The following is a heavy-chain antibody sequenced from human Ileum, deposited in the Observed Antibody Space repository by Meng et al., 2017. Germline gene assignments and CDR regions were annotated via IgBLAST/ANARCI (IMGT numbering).Heavy chain of an antibody. Sequence: QVQLQESGPRLVKPSQTLSLTCTVSGGSIRSGDYYWSWVRQSPGKGPEWIGYIYSNGNTYSNPSLRGRLMISIDTSKNQFSLKLSSVTAADTAVYYCARYNYYDSSGHSNFDYWGQGTLVTVSS. V-gene: IGHV4-30-4*01. CDR1: GGSIRSGDYY. CDR2: IYSNGNT. CDR3: ARYNYYDSSGHSNFDY. D-gene: IGHD3-22*01. J-gene: IGHJ4*02.